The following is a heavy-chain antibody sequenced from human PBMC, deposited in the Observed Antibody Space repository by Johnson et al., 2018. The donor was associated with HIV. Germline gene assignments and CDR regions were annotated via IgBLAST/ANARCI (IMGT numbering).Heavy chain of an antibody. V-gene: IGHV3-11*01. CDR3: TVHSGERTDHDAFDI. J-gene: IGHJ3*02. CDR1: GITFSDYS. D-gene: IGHD1-26*01. Sequence: QVQLVESGGGLVKPGGSLRLSCAASGITFSDYSLSWIRQTPGKGLEWISYISTSGTTIYYADSVKGRFTISRDNSKNTLYLQMNSLKTEDTAVYYCTVHSGERTDHDAFDIWGQGTMVTVSS. CDR2: ISTSGTTI.